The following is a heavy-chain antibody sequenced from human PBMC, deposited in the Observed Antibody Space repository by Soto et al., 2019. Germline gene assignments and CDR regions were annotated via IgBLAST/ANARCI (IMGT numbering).Heavy chain of an antibody. CDR1: GVSISSNYY. V-gene: IGHV4-4*02. D-gene: IGHD6-19*01. CDR2: ISHIGSV. CDR3: ARSFGWYAIDY. Sequence: QVLLQESGPGLVQPSGTLSLSCVVSGVSISSNYYWGWVRQPPGKGLEWLGDISHIGSVNYNPSLKCRVTISMDKSQNQFSMKVNSVAAADTDLYYCARSFGWYAIDYWGQGTLVIVSS. J-gene: IGHJ4*02.